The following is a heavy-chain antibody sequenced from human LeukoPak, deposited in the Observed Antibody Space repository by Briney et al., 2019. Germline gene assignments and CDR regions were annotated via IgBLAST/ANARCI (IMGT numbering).Heavy chain of an antibody. D-gene: IGHD2-21*02. CDR2: IKSKTDGGTT. CDR3: TTFVVVTGNF. CDR1: GFTLSNAW. J-gene: IGHJ4*02. V-gene: IGHV3-15*01. Sequence: PGGSLRLSCAASGFTLSNAWMYWVRQAPGKGLEWVGRIKSKTDGGTTDYAAPATGRFSISRDDSRNMLYLQMNSLKTEDTAIYCCTTFVVVTGNFWGQGTLVTVSS.